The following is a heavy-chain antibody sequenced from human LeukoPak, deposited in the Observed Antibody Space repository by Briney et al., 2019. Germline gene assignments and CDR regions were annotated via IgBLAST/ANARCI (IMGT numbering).Heavy chain of an antibody. V-gene: IGHV4-59*01. Sequence: SETLSLTCSVSGGSISSYYWNWIRQPPGKGLEWIGYIHYSGSTNYSPSLKSRVTLSVDTSKNQFSLKLSSVTAADTAVYYCARGKNGYGYYHYGMDVWGQGTTVTVSS. D-gene: IGHD5-12*01. CDR2: IHYSGST. J-gene: IGHJ6*02. CDR3: ARGKNGYGYYHYGMDV. CDR1: GGSISSYY.